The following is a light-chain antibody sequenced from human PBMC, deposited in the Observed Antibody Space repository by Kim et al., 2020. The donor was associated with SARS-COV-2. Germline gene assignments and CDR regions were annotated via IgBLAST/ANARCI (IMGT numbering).Light chain of an antibody. CDR1: QNIDTY. CDR2: DAS. J-gene: IGKJ4*01. Sequence: PGERATLSCRASQNIDTYLAWYPPRPGQAPRLLVYDASNRATGVPDRFSGSGSGTDFTLTISSLGPEDCSIYYCQQRNSWPPAVTFGGGTKVDIK. CDR3: QQRNSWPPAVT. V-gene: IGKV3-11*01.